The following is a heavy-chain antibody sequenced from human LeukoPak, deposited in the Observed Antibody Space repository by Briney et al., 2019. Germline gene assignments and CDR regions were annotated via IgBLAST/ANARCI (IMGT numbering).Heavy chain of an antibody. Sequence: PSETLSLTCTVSGGSISSSGGYNWGWVRQPPGKGLEWIGSIDYTGSTYYNPSLKSRVTMSIDTSKNHFSLKLTSVTAADTATYYCARETSLAGFASGLGFNYWGQGILVTVSS. CDR1: GGSISSSGGYN. J-gene: IGHJ4*02. V-gene: IGHV4-39*07. CDR2: IDYTGST. CDR3: ARETSLAGFASGLGFNY. D-gene: IGHD6-19*01.